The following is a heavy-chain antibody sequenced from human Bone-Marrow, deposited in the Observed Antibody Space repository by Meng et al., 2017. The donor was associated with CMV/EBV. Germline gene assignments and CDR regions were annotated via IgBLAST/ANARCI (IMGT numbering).Heavy chain of an antibody. D-gene: IGHD2-2*01. J-gene: IGHJ3*02. CDR3: ARSYCSSTSCYGAFDI. CDR1: GFTFSSYS. Sequence: GESLKISCAASGFTFSSYSMNWVRQAPGKGLEWVSSISSSSSYIYYADSVKGRFTISRDNAKNSLYLQMNSLRAEDTAVYYCARSYCSSTSCYGAFDIWGQGKMVTVSS. CDR2: ISSSSSYI. V-gene: IGHV3-21*01.